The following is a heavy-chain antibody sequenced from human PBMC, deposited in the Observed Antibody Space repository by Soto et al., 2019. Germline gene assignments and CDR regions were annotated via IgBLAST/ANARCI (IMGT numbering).Heavy chain of an antibody. V-gene: IGHV3-11*06. CDR2: ISGRNTYT. CDR1: GFTFSDYY. D-gene: IGHD3-3*01. Sequence: SGFTFSDYYMSWIRQAPGEGLEWLSYISGRNTYTDYADSVKGRFTISRDNAKNTLYLQVNSLRAEDTAVYYCAKEFWSGPFDYWGQGTLVTVSS. CDR3: AKEFWSGPFDY. J-gene: IGHJ4*02.